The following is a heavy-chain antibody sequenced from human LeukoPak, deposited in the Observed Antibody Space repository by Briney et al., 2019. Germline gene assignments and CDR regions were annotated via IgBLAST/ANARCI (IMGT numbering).Heavy chain of an antibody. CDR1: GFTFSSYS. Sequence: GGSLRLSCAASGFTFSSYSMNWVRQAPGKGLGWVSSISSSSSYIYYADSVKGRFTISRDNAKNSLYLQMNSLRAEDTAVYYCARDPYYDFWSGYYAYFDYWGQGTLVTVSS. V-gene: IGHV3-21*01. CDR3: ARDPYYDFWSGYYAYFDY. CDR2: ISSSSSYI. J-gene: IGHJ4*02. D-gene: IGHD3-3*01.